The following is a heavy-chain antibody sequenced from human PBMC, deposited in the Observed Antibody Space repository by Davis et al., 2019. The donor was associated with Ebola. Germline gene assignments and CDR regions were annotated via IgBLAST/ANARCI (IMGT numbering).Heavy chain of an antibody. CDR3: ARDLTVGANDY. Sequence: ASVKVSCKASGYTFPSYGISWVRQAPGQGLEWMGLISAYNVNTNYAQKLQGRVTMTTDTSTSTAYMELRSLRSDDTAVYYCARDLTVGANDYWGQGTLVTVSS. CDR1: GYTFPSYG. J-gene: IGHJ4*02. D-gene: IGHD1-26*01. V-gene: IGHV1-18*01. CDR2: ISAYNVNT.